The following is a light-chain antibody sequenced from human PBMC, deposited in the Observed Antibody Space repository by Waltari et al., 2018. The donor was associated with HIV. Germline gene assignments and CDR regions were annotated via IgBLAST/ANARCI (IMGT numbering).Light chain of an antibody. CDR2: WAS. Sequence: DIVVTQSPDSLVVSLGERAPINCKSSQSVLGTSNNKNHLAWYQQKPGQPPKLLIFWASIRESGVPDRFSGSGSGTDFTLTINDLQAEDVALYYCQQYYNAWTFGQGTKVEV. CDR1: QSVLGTSNNKNH. CDR3: QQYYNAWT. V-gene: IGKV4-1*01. J-gene: IGKJ1*01.